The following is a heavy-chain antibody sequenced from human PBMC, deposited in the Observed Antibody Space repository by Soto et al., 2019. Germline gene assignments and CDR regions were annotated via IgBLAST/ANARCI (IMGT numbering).Heavy chain of an antibody. D-gene: IGHD2-15*01. CDR1: GGTFSSYI. V-gene: IGHV1-69*01. CDR3: ARSYQVVAASPSSYYYGMDI. CDR2: IIPIFGTG. J-gene: IGHJ6*02. Sequence: QVRLVQSGAEVKRPGSSVKVSCKSSGGTFSSYIISWVRRAPGQGLEWMGGIIPIFGTGNYAQKFQGRVTITADESTSTAYMELSSLRSEDTAVYYCARSYQVVAASPSSYYYGMDIWGQGTTVTVSS.